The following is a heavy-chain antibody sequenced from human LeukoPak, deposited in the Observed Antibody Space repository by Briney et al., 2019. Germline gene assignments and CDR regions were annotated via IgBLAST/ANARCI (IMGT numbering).Heavy chain of an antibody. CDR2: MNPNSGNT. J-gene: IGHJ5*02. CDR1: GYTFTSYD. V-gene: IGHV1-8*01. CDR3: ARVGVNRITIFGVVTSWFDP. D-gene: IGHD3-3*01. Sequence: ASVTVSCTASGYTFTSYDINWVRQATGQGLEWMGWMNPNSGNTGYAQKFQGRVTMTRNTSISTAYMELSSLRSEDTAVYYCARVGVNRITIFGVVTSWFDPWGQGTLVTVSS.